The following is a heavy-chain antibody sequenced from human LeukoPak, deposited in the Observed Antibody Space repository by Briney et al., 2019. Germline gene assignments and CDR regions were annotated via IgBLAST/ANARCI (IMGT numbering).Heavy chain of an antibody. D-gene: IGHD6-19*01. Sequence: GGSLRLSCAASGFTFSSYGMHWVRQAPGKGLEWVAFIRYDGSNKYYADSVKGRFTISRDNSKNTLYLQMNSLRAEDTAVYYCAKEGAVGPQYYFDYWGQGTLVTVSS. CDR3: AKEGAVGPQYYFDY. J-gene: IGHJ4*02. CDR2: IRYDGSNK. CDR1: GFTFSSYG. V-gene: IGHV3-30*02.